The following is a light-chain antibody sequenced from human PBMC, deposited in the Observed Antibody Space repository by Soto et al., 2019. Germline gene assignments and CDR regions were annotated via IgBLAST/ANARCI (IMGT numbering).Light chain of an antibody. J-gene: IGLJ1*01. CDR3: QSYDISLHNYV. Sequence: QSVLTQPPSVSGAPGQGVSISCTGSTSNIGAPYDAHWYQHLPGTAPKLLIYGDNNRPSGVPDRFSGSKSGTSASLAITRLQAEDEADYYCQSYDISLHNYVFGTGTKVTVL. V-gene: IGLV1-40*01. CDR1: TSNIGAPYD. CDR2: GDN.